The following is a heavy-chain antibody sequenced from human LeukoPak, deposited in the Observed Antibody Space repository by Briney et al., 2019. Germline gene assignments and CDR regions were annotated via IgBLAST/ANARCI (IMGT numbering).Heavy chain of an antibody. V-gene: IGHV4-61*01. CDR3: ARDYDSSGYSGFDY. J-gene: IGHJ4*02. D-gene: IGHD3-22*01. CDR2: IYYSGST. CDR1: GGSISSSSYY. Sequence: SETLSLTCTVSGGSISSSSYYWGWIRQPPGKGLEWIGYIYYSGSTNYNPSLKSRVTISVDTSKNQFSLKLSSVTAADTAVYYCARDYDSSGYSGFDYWGQGTLVTVSS.